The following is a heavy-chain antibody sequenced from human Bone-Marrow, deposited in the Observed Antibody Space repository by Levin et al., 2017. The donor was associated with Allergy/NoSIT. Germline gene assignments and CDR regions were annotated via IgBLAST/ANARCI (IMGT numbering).Heavy chain of an antibody. J-gene: IGHJ6*03. D-gene: IGHD3-3*01. CDR1: GGPIRSPY. Sequence: PSQTLSLPCTVSGGPIRSPYWSWIRQSPGKGLEWIGFISDTGDSDYNPSLKSRVTIAIDTSKDHFSLKVTSVTAADTAVYYCARGAYDFWGYYYYYYLDVWGKGTTVTVSS. CDR3: ARGAYDFWGYYYYYYLDV. V-gene: IGHV4-59*11. CDR2: ISDTGDS.